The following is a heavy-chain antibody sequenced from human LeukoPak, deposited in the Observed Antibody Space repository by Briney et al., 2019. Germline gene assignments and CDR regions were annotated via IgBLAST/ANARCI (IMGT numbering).Heavy chain of an antibody. V-gene: IGHV4-38-2*01. CDR3: ARITLFDSSGRTGGY. J-gene: IGHJ4*02. CDR2: IYHSGST. D-gene: IGHD3-22*01. Sequence: SETLPLTCAVSGYSISSGYYWGWIRPPPGKGLEWIGSIYHSGSTYYNPSLKSRVTISVDTSKNQFSLKLSSVTAADTAVYYCARITLFDSSGRTGGYWGQGTLVTVSS. CDR1: GYSISSGYY.